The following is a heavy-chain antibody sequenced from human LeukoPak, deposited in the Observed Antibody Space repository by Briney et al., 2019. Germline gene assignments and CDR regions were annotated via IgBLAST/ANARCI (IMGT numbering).Heavy chain of an antibody. CDR3: ARGVLGPYYFDL. D-gene: IGHD7-27*01. CDR1: GGSFRSYY. Sequence: SETLSLTCAVYGGSFRSYYWSWIRQPPGKGLEWIGEIHYTGATNYKPSLKSRVTISGDPSKNQFSLRVSSVTAADTAVYYCARGVLGPYYFDLWGRGTLVTVSS. J-gene: IGHJ2*01. CDR2: IHYTGAT. V-gene: IGHV4-34*01.